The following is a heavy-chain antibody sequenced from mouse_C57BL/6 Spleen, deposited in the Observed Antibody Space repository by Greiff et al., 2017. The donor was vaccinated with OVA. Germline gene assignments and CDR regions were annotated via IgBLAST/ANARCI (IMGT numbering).Heavy chain of an antibody. Sequence: LEPGGGLVRPGGSLKLSCAASGFTFSSYAMSWVRQTPVKRVGWVETISDVGSYTYYPDNVKGRFTISRDNAKNNLYLQMSHLKSEDTAMYYCARDGNFRYFDVWGTGTTVTVSS. D-gene: IGHD2-1*01. J-gene: IGHJ1*03. CDR1: GFTFSSYA. CDR3: ARDGNFRYFDV. CDR2: ISDVGSYT. V-gene: IGHV5-4*01.